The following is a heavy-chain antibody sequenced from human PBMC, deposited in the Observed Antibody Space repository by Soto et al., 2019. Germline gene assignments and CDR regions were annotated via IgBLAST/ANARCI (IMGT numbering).Heavy chain of an antibody. D-gene: IGHD2-15*01. CDR1: GFTFSSYA. CDR2: ISYDGSNK. CDR3: ARVNVGAADVYYYYYYGMDV. Sequence: QVQLVESGGGVVQPGRSLRLSCAASGFTFSSYAMHWVRQAPGKGLEWVAVISYDGSNKYYADSVKGRFTISRDNSKNPLYLQMNSLRAEDTAVYYCARVNVGAADVYYYYYYGMDVWGQGTTVTVSS. J-gene: IGHJ6*02. V-gene: IGHV3-30-3*01.